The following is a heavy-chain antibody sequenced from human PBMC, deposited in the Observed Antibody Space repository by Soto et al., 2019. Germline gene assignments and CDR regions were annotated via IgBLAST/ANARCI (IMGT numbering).Heavy chain of an antibody. J-gene: IGHJ6*02. CDR3: STYTNRRYDFCSGRGSSYRMDI. Sequence: GGSLRLSCAVSGFTFSDVCMNWVRQAPGQGLEWVGRMKSKSDGGTTDYAAPVKGRFTISRDDSKNTLYLQMNSLKTEDGAVHYCSTYTNRRYDFCSGRGSSYRMDIWGQGTTVPVSS. CDR1: GFTFSDVC. V-gene: IGHV3-15*01. D-gene: IGHD3-3*01. CDR2: MKSKSDGGTT.